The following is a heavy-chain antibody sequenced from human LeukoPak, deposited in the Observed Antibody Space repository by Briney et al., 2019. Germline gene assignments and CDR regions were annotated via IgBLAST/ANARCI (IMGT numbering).Heavy chain of an antibody. V-gene: IGHV4-59*01. CDR3: AREGRFLEWSYYYMDV. D-gene: IGHD3-3*01. CDR2: IYYSGST. Sequence: NPSETLSLTCTVSGGSISSYYWSWIRQPPGKGLEWIGYIYYSGSTNYNPSLKSRVTISVDTSKNQFSLKLSSVTAADTAVYYCAREGRFLEWSYYYMDVWGKGTTVTVSS. CDR1: GGSISSYY. J-gene: IGHJ6*03.